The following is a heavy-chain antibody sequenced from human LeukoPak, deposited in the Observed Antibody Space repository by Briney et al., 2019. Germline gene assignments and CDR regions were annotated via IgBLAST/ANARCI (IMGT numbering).Heavy chain of an antibody. J-gene: IGHJ4*02. Sequence: ASVKVSCKASGYTFTSYGISWVRQAPGQGLEWMGWISAYNGNTNYAQKLQGRVTMTTDTSTSTAYMELRSLRSDDTAVYYCARGGDYDYVWGSYLGIHDYWGQGTLVTVSS. CDR2: ISAYNGNT. CDR1: GYTFTSYG. V-gene: IGHV1-18*01. CDR3: ARGGDYDYVWGSYLGIHDY. D-gene: IGHD3-16*01.